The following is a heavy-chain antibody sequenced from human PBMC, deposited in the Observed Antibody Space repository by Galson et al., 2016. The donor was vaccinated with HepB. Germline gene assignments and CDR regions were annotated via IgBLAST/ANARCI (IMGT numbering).Heavy chain of an antibody. J-gene: IGHJ5*02. CDR1: GGSVYSHDYY. Sequence: TLSLTCRVSGGSVYSHDYYWTWIRQPPGKGLEWIGYIYYSGTTYYNPSLKSRIALSIDTSKDQFSLTMTSVTAADTAVYYCARLFVGWGHYRCDPWGQGSLLIVSS. V-gene: IGHV4-30-4*01. CDR2: IYYSGTT. CDR3: ARLFVGWGHYRCDP. D-gene: IGHD3-16*02.